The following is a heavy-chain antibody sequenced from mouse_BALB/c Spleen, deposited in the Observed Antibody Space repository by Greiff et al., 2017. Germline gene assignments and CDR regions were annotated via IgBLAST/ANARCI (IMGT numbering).Heavy chain of an antibody. J-gene: IGHJ4*01. Sequence: EVNVVESGGGLVKPGGSLKLSCAASGFTFSSYAMSWVRQTPEKRLEWVASISSGGSTYYPDSVKGRFTISRDNARNILYLQMSSLRSEDTAMYYCARASYGEAMDYWGQGTSVTVSS. V-gene: IGHV5-6-5*01. D-gene: IGHD6-1*01. CDR3: ARASYGEAMDY. CDR2: ISSGGST. CDR1: GFTFSSYA.